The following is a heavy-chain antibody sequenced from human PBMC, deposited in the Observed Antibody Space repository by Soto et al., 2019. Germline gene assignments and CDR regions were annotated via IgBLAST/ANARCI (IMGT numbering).Heavy chain of an antibody. D-gene: IGHD6-13*01. V-gene: IGHV5-10-1*01. CDR1: GYSFTSYW. J-gene: IGHJ6*02. CDR3: ARTSRIAAAGQYYYYYYGMDV. CDR2: IDPSDSYT. Sequence: PGESLKIACKGSGYSFTSYWISWARQMPGKGLEWMGRIDPSDSYTNYSPSFQGHVTISADKSISTAYLQWSSLKASDTAMYYCARTSRIAAAGQYYYYYYGMDVWGQGTTVTVSS.